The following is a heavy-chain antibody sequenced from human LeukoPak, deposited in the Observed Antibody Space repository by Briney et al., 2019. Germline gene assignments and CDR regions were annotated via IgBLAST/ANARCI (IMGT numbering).Heavy chain of an antibody. D-gene: IGHD3-10*02. V-gene: IGHV3-11*04. J-gene: IGHJ6*04. CDR1: AFAFSDYY. CDR2: ISSSGTTI. CDR3: AELGITMIGGV. Sequence: NSGGSLRLSCAASAFAFSDYYMSWIRQAPGKGLEWVSYISSSGTTIYYADSVKGRFTISRDNAKNSLQMNSLRAEDTAVYYCAELGITMIGGVWGKGTTVTISS.